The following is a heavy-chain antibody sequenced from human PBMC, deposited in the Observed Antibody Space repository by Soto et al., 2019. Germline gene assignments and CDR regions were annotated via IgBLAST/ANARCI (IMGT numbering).Heavy chain of an antibody. D-gene: IGHD3-3*01. CDR2: IWYDGSNK. Sequence: QVQLVESGGGVVQPGRSLRLSCAASGFTFSSYGMHWVRQAPGKGLEWVAVIWYDGSNKYYADSVKGRFTISRDNSKNTLYLQMNSLRAEDTAVYYCARDCTALEVYYYGMDVWGQGTTVTVSS. CDR1: GFTFSSYG. V-gene: IGHV3-33*01. CDR3: ARDCTALEVYYYGMDV. J-gene: IGHJ6*02.